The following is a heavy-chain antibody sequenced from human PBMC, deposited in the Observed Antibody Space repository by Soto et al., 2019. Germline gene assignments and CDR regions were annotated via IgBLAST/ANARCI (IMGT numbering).Heavy chain of an antibody. D-gene: IGHD2-15*01. CDR1: GFTFSSYS. J-gene: IGHJ3*02. CDR3: ASGGVVVVVAATDHDAFDI. Sequence: GGSLRLSCAASGFTFSSYSMNWVRQAPGKGLEWVSSISSSSSYIYYADSVKGRFTISRDNAKNSLYLQMNSLRAEDTAVYYCASGGVVVVVAATDHDAFDIWGQGTMVTVSS. V-gene: IGHV3-21*01. CDR2: ISSSSSYI.